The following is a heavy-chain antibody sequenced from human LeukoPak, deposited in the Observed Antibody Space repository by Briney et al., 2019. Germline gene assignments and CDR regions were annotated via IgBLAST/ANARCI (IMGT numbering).Heavy chain of an antibody. CDR2: IYTSGST. CDR1: GGSISSGSYY. V-gene: IGHV4-61*02. Sequence: SETLSLTCTVSGGSISSGSYYWSWIRQPAGKGLEWIGRIYTSGSTNYNPSLKSRVTISVGTSKNQFSLKLSSVTAADTAVYYCARDQGLNTMVRGVIGNVWGKGTTVTISS. J-gene: IGHJ6*04. D-gene: IGHD3-10*01. CDR3: ARDQGLNTMVRGVIGNV.